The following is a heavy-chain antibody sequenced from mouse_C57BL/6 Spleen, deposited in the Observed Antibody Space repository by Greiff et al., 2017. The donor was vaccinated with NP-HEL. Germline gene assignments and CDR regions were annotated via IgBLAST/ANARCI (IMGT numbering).Heavy chain of an antibody. CDR3: ARRKLFYAMDY. V-gene: IGHV1-76*01. CDR1: GYTFTDYY. CDR2: IYPGSGNT. Sequence: VQLQQSGAELVRPGASVKLSCKASGYTFTDYYINWVKQRPGQGLERIARIYPGSGNTYYNEKFKGKATLTAEKSSSTAYMQLSSLTSEDSAVYFCARRKLFYAMDYWGQGTSVTVSS. J-gene: IGHJ4*01.